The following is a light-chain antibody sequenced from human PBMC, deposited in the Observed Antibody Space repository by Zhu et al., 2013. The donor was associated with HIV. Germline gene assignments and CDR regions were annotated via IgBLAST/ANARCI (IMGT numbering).Light chain of an antibody. Sequence: DIVLTQSPGTLSLSPGERATLSCRASQSVSSTFLAWYQQKPGQAPRVLIYGASTRAAGIPARFSGSGSGTEFTLTINSLQSEDFAVYYCQQYGLPPDTFGQGTRLDFK. J-gene: IGKJ5*01. CDR3: QQYGLPPDT. V-gene: IGKV3-20*01. CDR2: GAS. CDR1: QSVSSTF.